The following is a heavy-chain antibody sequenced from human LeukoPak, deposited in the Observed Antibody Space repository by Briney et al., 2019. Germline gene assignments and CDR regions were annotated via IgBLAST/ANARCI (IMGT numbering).Heavy chain of an antibody. CDR3: ARGGGQQPELYYYYYMDV. CDR1: AFTFSSYC. V-gene: IGHV3-7*01. Sequence: PGGSLRLSCAAPAFTFSSYCMSWVRQAPGKGLEWVANTKQDGSEKDYVDSVKGRFTISRDNAKNSLYLQMNSLRAEDTAVYYCARGGGQQPELYYYYYMDVWGKGTTVTISS. J-gene: IGHJ6*03. CDR2: TKQDGSEK. D-gene: IGHD1-14*01.